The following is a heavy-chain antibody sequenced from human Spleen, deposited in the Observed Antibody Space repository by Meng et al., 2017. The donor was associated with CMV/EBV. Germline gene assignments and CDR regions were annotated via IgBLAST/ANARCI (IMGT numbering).Heavy chain of an antibody. J-gene: IGHJ6*02. D-gene: IGHD5-12*01. V-gene: IGHV3-30*02. Sequence: GESLKISCAASGFTFRTYNVHWVRQAPGKGLEWVTIIKNDGGDNEKYYADSVKGRFTISGDSSKNTLYLQMNSLRVEDTAVYYCAKDLKGHFSMDVWGQGTTVTVSS. CDR3: AKDLKGHFSMDV. CDR1: GFTFRTYN. CDR2: IKNDGGDNEK.